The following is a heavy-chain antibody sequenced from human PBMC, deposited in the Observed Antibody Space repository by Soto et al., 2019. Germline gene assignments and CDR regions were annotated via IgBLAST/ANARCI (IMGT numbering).Heavy chain of an antibody. CDR3: ARHEATGGYSGYDLDY. CDR1: GYSFTSYW. V-gene: IGHV5-51*01. CDR2: IYPGDSDT. Sequence: GESLKISCKGSGYSFTSYWIGWVRQMPGKGLEWMGIIYPGDSDTRYSPSFQGQVTISADKPISTAYLQWSSLKASDTAMYYCARHEATGGYSGYDLDYWGQGTLVTVSS. D-gene: IGHD5-12*01. J-gene: IGHJ4*02.